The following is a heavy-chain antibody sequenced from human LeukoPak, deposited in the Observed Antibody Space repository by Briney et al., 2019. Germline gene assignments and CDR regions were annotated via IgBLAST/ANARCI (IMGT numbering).Heavy chain of an antibody. CDR2: IYYSGST. CDR3: ARETSQKGAHYMDV. D-gene: IGHD3-16*01. J-gene: IGHJ6*03. Sequence: SETLSLTCTVSGGSISSYYWSWIRQPPGKGLEWIGYIYYSGSTNYKPSLKRRVTISVDTSKNQFSLKLSSVTAADTAVHYCARETSQKGAHYMDVWGKGTTVTISS. V-gene: IGHV4-59*01. CDR1: GGSISSYY.